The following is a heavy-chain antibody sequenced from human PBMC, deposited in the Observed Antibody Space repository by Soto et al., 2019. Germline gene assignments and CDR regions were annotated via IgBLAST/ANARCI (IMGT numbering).Heavy chain of an antibody. Sequence: EVQLVESGGGLVKPGGSLRLSCAASGFTFSNAWMNWVRQAPGKGLEWVGRIKSTTDGGTTDYAAPVKGRFTISRDDSKNTLYLQMNSLKAEHTAAYYCSVAVAGKRRFDYGGQGTLVTVSS. D-gene: IGHD6-19*01. J-gene: IGHJ4*02. CDR1: GFTFSNAW. V-gene: IGHV3-15*07. CDR3: SVAVAGKRRFDY. CDR2: IKSTTDGGTT.